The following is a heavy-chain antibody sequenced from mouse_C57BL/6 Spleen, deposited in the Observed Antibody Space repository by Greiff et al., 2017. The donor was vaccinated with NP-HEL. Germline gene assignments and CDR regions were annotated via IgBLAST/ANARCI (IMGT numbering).Heavy chain of an antibody. CDR2: INPNNGGT. Sequence: VQLQQSGPELVKPGASVKMSCKASGYTFTDYNMHWVKQSHGKSLEWIGYINPNNGGTSYNQKFKGKATSTVNKSSSTAYMELRSLTSEDSAVYYCARWRDGDYFDYWGQGTTLTVSS. CDR1: GYTFTDYN. V-gene: IGHV1-22*01. D-gene: IGHD3-3*01. CDR3: ARWRDGDYFDY. J-gene: IGHJ2*01.